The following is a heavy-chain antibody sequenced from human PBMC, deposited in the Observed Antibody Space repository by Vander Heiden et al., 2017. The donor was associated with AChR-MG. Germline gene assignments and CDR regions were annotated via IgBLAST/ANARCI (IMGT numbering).Heavy chain of an antibody. V-gene: IGHV4-59*08. D-gene: IGHD3-10*01. J-gene: IGHJ6*02. CDR2: IYYSGST. CDR3: ARHGYYGSGSYSYYYGMDV. Sequence: QVQLQESGPGLVKPSETLSLTCPVSGGPISSYYWSWIRQPPGKGLEWIGYIYYSGSTNYNPSLKSRVTISVDTSKNQFSLKLSSVTAADTAVYYCARHGYYGSGSYSYYYGMDVWGQGTTVTVSS. CDR1: GGPISSYY.